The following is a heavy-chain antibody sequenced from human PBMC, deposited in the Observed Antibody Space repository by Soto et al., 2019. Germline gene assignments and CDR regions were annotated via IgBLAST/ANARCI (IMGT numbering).Heavy chain of an antibody. J-gene: IGHJ3*02. CDR1: GYTFTSYY. CDR3: HYSGSLGDAFDI. Sequence: ASVKVSCKASGYTFTSYYMHWVRQAPGQGLEWMGSFDPEDGETIYAQKFQGRVTMTKDTSTDTAYMELSSLRSEDTAVYYCHYSGSLGDAFDIWGQGTMVTVS. CDR2: FDPEDGET. V-gene: IGHV1-24*01. D-gene: IGHD1-26*01.